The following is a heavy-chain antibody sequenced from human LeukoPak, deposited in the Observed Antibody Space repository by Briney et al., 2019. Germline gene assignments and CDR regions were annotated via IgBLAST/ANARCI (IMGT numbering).Heavy chain of an antibody. CDR2: VNWNSGSI. V-gene: IGHV3-9*01. CDR3: ARGLGGPDAIKTPFDS. Sequence: GRSLRLSCAASGFTFDDYAIHWARHAPGECNVLVVHVNWNSGSIGYADSVKGRFTISRDNAKNSLYLQMNNLRTEDTALYYCARGLGGPDAIKTPFDSWGQGTLVTVSS. D-gene: IGHD2-2*02. CDR1: GFTFDDYA. J-gene: IGHJ4*02.